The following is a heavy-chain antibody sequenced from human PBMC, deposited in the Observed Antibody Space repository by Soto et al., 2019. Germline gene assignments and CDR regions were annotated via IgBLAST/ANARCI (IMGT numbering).Heavy chain of an antibody. CDR1: GFTFSSYT. V-gene: IGHV3-21*01. CDR3: ARDHIVPGYFDY. J-gene: IGHJ4*02. Sequence: VGSLRLSCAASGFTFSSYTINWVRQAPGKGLEWVSSISSSGNYIYYADSLKGRFTISRDNSKNSLFLQMNSLRAEDTAVYYCARDHIVPGYFDYWGQGALVTVSS. D-gene: IGHD1-26*01. CDR2: ISSSGNYI.